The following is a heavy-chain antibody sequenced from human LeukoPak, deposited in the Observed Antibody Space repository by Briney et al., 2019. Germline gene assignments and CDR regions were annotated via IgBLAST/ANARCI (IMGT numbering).Heavy chain of an antibody. Sequence: GGSLRLSCAASGFTFSSYGMHWVRQAPGKGLEWVAFIRYDGSNKYYADSVKGRFTISRDNAKNSLYLQMNSLRAEDTAVYYCARDISRYSGSFYFDYWGQGTLVTVSS. D-gene: IGHD1-26*01. J-gene: IGHJ4*02. CDR3: ARDISRYSGSFYFDY. V-gene: IGHV3-30*02. CDR2: IRYDGSNK. CDR1: GFTFSSYG.